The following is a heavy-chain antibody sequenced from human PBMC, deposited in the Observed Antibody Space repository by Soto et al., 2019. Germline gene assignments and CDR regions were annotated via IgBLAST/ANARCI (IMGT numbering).Heavy chain of an antibody. CDR1: GYTFTSYY. D-gene: IGHD3-3*01. CDR2: INPSGGST. J-gene: IGHJ5*02. Sequence: ASVKVSCKASGYTFTSYYMHWVRHAPGQGLEWMGIINPSGGSTSYAQKFQGRVTMTRDTSTSTVYMELSSLRSEDTAVYYCAREMSSFWSGYPTKRRGFDPWGQGTLVTVSS. CDR3: AREMSSFWSGYPTKRRGFDP. V-gene: IGHV1-46*03.